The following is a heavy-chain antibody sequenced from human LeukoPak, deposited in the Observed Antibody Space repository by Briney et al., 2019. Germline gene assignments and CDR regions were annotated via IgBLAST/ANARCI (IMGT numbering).Heavy chain of an antibody. CDR1: VGSVSSGDYY. Sequence: SQALSVTCTVSVGSVSSGDYYWSWTRQPRGKGPEWIGYIYHTGDTYYNTSLKSRATISVDTAKNQFSLRLSFVTGTDTAVYFGAGDQGDYGDYGWFDPWGQATQVTVSS. CDR2: IYHTGDT. D-gene: IGHD4-17*01. CDR3: AGDQGDYGDYGWFDP. J-gene: IGHJ5*02. V-gene: IGHV4-30-4*01.